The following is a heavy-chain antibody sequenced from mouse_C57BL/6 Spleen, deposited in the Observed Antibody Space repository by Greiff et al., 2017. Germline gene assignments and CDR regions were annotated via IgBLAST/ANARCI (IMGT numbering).Heavy chain of an antibody. CDR2: ISGGGGNT. V-gene: IGHV5-9*01. Sequence: EVKLVESGGGLVKPGGSLKLSCAASGFTFSSYTMSWVRQTPEKRLEWVATISGGGGNTYYPDSVKGRFTISRDNAKNTLYLQMSSLRSEDTALYYCARHRGYYGSSYRWYFDVWGTGTTVTVSS. J-gene: IGHJ1*03. D-gene: IGHD1-1*01. CDR1: GFTFSSYT. CDR3: ARHRGYYGSSYRWYFDV.